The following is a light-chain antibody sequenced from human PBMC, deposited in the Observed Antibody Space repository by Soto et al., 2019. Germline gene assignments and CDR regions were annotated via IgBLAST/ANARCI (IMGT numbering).Light chain of an antibody. J-gene: IGKJ1*01. CDR3: QQSYSTPWT. V-gene: IGKV1-39*01. CDR2: AAS. CDR1: QSISSY. Sequence: DIQMTQSPSSLSASVGDRVTITCRASQSISSYLNWYQQKPGKAPKLLIYAASSLQSGVPSRFSGSGSGTDFTLTISSLQPEDFATYSCQQSYSTPWTVGQGTKVEIK.